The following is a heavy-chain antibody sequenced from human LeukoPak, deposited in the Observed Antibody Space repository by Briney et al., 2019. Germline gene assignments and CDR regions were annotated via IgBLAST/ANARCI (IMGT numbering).Heavy chain of an antibody. V-gene: IGHV4-59*01. D-gene: IGHD1-26*01. CDR2: ISYSGRA. J-gene: IGHJ5*02. CDR1: GGSFSGYY. Sequence: PSETLSLTCAVYGGSFSGYYWSWIRQPPGKGLEWIGYISYSGRATYNPSVKSRVSISLATSRTQFSLSLTSVTAADTAVYYCARVSAGGGSEWVDNWGQGTLVTVSS. CDR3: ARVSAGGGSEWVDN.